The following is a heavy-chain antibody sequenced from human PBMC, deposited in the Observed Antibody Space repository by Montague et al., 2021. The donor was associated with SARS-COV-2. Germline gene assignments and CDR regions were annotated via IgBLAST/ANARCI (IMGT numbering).Heavy chain of an antibody. CDR3: ASSGWYPGWFDP. CDR2: IYYSGST. J-gene: IGHJ5*02. D-gene: IGHD6-19*01. V-gene: IGHV4-61*01. CDR1: GGSVSSGSYY. Sequence: SETRSLTCTVSGGSVSSGSYYWSWIRQPPGKGLERIGYIYYSGSTNYNPSLKSRVTISVDTSKNQFSLKLSSVTDADTAVYYCASSGWYPGWFDPWGQGTLVTVSS.